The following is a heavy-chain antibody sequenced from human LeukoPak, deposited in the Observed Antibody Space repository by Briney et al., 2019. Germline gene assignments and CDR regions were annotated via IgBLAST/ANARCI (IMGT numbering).Heavy chain of an antibody. J-gene: IGHJ6*03. V-gene: IGHV1-2*02. CDR1: GYTFTGYY. CDR2: INPNSGGT. Sequence: GASMKVSCKASGYTFTGYYMHWVRQAPGQGLEWMGWINPNSGGTNYAQKFQGRVTMTRDTSISTAYMELSRLRSDDTAVYYCARVGAGTADRYYYYMDVWGKGTTVTVSS. D-gene: IGHD6-13*01. CDR3: ARVGAGTADRYYYYMDV.